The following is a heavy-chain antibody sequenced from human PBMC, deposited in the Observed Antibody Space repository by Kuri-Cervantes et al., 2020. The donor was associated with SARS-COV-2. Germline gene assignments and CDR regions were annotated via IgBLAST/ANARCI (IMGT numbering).Heavy chain of an antibody. V-gene: IGHV1-46*01. CDR1: GYSFTNYF. Sequence: ASVKVSCKTSGYSFTNYFIHWVRQAPGQGLEWMGIITPCGGNTACTQQFQSRVTMTRDTSTSTVHMEVRSLRPEDTAMYYCARAPPAAADRPLDYWGQGTQVTVSS. CDR2: ITPCGGNT. D-gene: IGHD6-13*01. J-gene: IGHJ4*02. CDR3: ARAPPAAADRPLDY.